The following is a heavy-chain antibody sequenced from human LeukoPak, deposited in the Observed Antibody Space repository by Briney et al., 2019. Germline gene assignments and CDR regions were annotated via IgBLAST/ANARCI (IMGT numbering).Heavy chain of an antibody. V-gene: IGHV3-30*04. CDR3: ARDSVAYCGGDCYSAFDY. D-gene: IGHD2-21*02. CDR2: ISYDGSNK. CDR1: GFTFSSYA. Sequence: PGRSLRLSCAASGFTFSSYAMHWVRQAPGKGLEWVAVISYDGSNKYYADSVKGRFTISRDNSKNTLYLQMNSLRAEDTAVYYCARDSVAYCGGDCYSAFDYWGQGTLVTVSS. J-gene: IGHJ4*02.